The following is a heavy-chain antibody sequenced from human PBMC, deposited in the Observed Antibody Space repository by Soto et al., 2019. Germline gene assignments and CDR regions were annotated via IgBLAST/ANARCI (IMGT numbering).Heavy chain of an antibody. V-gene: IGHV3-21*01. D-gene: IGHD2-2*01. CDR1: GFTFSSYS. Sequence: EVQLVESGGGLVKPGGSLRLSCAASGFTFSSYSMNWVRQAPGKGLEWVSSISSSSSYIYYADSVKGRFTISSDNAKNSLYLQMNGLRAEDTAVYYCAREGNVVPAAPGYSGMDVWGQGTTVTVSS. CDR2: ISSSSSYI. J-gene: IGHJ6*02. CDR3: AREGNVVPAAPGYSGMDV.